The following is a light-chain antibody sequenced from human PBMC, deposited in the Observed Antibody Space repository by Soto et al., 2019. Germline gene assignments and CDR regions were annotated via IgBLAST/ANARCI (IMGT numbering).Light chain of an antibody. CDR1: SSNIGSNY. J-gene: IGLJ2*01. V-gene: IGLV1-47*01. Sequence: QSVLTQPPSASGTPGQRVTISCSGSSSNIGSNYVYWYQQLPGAAPKLLIYRNDQRPSGVPDRLSGSKSGTSASLAISGLLSEDETEYYCATWDDSLNGPVFGGGTKLTVL. CDR3: ATWDDSLNGPV. CDR2: RND.